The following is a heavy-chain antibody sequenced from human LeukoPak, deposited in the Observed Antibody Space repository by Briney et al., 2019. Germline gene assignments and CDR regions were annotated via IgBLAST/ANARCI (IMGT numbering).Heavy chain of an antibody. V-gene: IGHV3-11*01. CDR2: ISSSGSTI. J-gene: IGHJ4*02. Sequence: GGSLRLSCAASGFTFSDYYISWIRQAPGKGLEWVSYISSSGSTIYYADSVKGRFTISRDNAKNSLYLQMNSLRAEDTAVYYCARAKSGYAYYFDYWGQGTLVTVSS. D-gene: IGHD5-12*01. CDR1: GFTFSDYY. CDR3: ARAKSGYAYYFDY.